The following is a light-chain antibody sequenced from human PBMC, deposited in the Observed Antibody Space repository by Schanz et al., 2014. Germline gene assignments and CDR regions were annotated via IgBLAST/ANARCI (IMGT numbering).Light chain of an antibody. CDR2: DAS. V-gene: IGKV3-11*01. J-gene: IGKJ4*01. CDR1: QRGFINY. Sequence: EIVLTQSPGTLSLSPGERATLSCRASQRGFINYLAWYQQKPGQAPRLLIYDASNRATGIPARFSGSGSGTDFTLTISSLEPEDFAVYYCQQRSNWPPLFGGGTKVEIK. CDR3: QQRSNWPPL.